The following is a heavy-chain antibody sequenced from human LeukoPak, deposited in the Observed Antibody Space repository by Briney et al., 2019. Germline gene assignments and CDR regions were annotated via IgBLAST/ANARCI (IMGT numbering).Heavy chain of an antibody. Sequence: PGGSLRLSCAASGFTFSSYWMHWVRQAPGKGLVWVSRINSDGCSTSYADSVKGRFTISRDNAKNTLYLQMNSLRAEDTAVYYCAKDYLELLWFGELDYWGQGTLVTVSS. CDR2: INSDGCST. CDR1: GFTFSSYW. V-gene: IGHV3-74*01. CDR3: AKDYLELLWFGELDY. D-gene: IGHD3-10*01. J-gene: IGHJ4*02.